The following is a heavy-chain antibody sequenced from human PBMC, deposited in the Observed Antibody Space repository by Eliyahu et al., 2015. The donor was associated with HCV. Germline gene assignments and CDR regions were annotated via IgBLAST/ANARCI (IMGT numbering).Heavy chain of an antibody. J-gene: IGHJ4*02. D-gene: IGHD1-1*01. CDR2: INPNSGGT. V-gene: IGHV1-2*02. CDR3: ARDRLERNXDY. CDR1: GYTFTXYY. Sequence: QVQLVQSGAEVKKPGASVKVSCKASGYTFTXYYXHWVRPAPGQGLEGMGWINPNSGGTNYAQKFQGRVTMTRDTSINTAYMELSRLRSDDTAVYYCARDRLERNXDYWGQGTLVTVSS.